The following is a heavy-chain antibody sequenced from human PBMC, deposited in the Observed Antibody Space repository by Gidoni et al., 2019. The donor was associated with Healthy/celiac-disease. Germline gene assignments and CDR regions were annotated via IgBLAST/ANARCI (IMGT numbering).Heavy chain of an antibody. J-gene: IGHJ6*02. CDR2: IYYSGCT. CDR1: GGAISRGGYY. CDR3: ARERDSYGMDV. Sequence: QVQLQESGPGLVKPSQTLSLTCPVSGGAISRGGYYWSWLRQHPGKGLEWIGYIYYSGCTYYNPSLKSRVTISVDTSKNQFSLKLSSVTAADTAVYYCARERDSYGMDVWGQGPTVTVSS. V-gene: IGHV4-31*03.